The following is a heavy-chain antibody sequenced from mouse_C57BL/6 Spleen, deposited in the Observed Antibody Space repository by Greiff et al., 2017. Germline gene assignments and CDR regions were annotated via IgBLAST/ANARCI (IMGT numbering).Heavy chain of an antibody. CDR3: TRFSDYGSSPFAY. CDR2: ISSGGDYI. Sequence: EVMLVESGEGLVKPGGSLKLSCAASGFTFSSYAMPWVRQTPEKGLEWVAYISSGGDYIYYADTVKGRFTIARDNARNTLYLQMSSLKSEKTAMYYGTRFSDYGSSPFAYWGQGTLVTVSA. V-gene: IGHV5-9-1*02. D-gene: IGHD1-1*01. CDR1: GFTFSSYA. J-gene: IGHJ3*01.